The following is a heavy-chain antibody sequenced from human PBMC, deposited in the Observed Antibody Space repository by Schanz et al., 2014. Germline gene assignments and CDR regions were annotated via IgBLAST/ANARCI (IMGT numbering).Heavy chain of an antibody. J-gene: IGHJ6*02. Sequence: QVQLLQSGAEVKKPGASVQVSCKASGYTFTGYYMHWVRQAPGQGLEWMGRINPNSGGTNYAQKFQGRVTMTRDTSISTSYMELRRLRSDDTAIYYCARDGHSSNWRSYFFYGLDVWGQGTTVTVSS. CDR1: GYTFTGYY. CDR2: INPNSGGT. V-gene: IGHV1-2*02. CDR3: ARDGHSSNWRSYFFYGLDV. D-gene: IGHD6-13*01.